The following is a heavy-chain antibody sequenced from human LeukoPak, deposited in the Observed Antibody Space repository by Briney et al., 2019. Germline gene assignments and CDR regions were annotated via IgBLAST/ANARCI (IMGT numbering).Heavy chain of an antibody. CDR2: INPNSGGT. CDR1: GYTFSDYY. CDR3: ARVNYRSGFFRNFYYYGMDV. J-gene: IGHJ6*02. Sequence: ASVKVSCKASGYTFSDYYIHWVRQGPGHGLEWMGWINPNSGGTDYAQRFQGRVTMTRETSNTTAYMELSRLRSDDTAVYYCARVNYRSGFFRNFYYYGMDVWGQGTTVTVPS. D-gene: IGHD6-19*01. V-gene: IGHV1-2*02.